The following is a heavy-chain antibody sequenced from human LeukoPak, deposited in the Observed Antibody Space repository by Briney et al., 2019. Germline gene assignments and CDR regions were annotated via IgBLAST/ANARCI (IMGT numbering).Heavy chain of an antibody. V-gene: IGHV4-31*03. J-gene: IGHJ6*02. D-gene: IGHD2-21*02. Sequence: PSETLSLTCTVSGGSISSGGYYWSWIRQHPGKGLEWIGYIYYSGSTYYNPSLKSRVTISVDTSKNQFSLKLSSVTAADTAVYYCARGGDPDYYYYYGMDVWGQGTTVTVSS. CDR1: GGSISSGGYY. CDR2: IYYSGST. CDR3: ARGGDPDYYYYYGMDV.